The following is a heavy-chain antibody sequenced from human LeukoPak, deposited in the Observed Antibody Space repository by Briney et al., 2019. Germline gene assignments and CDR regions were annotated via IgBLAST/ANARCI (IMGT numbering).Heavy chain of an antibody. J-gene: IGHJ4*02. CDR3: ARRLDSSGFASDY. D-gene: IGHD3-22*01. Sequence: PGGSLRLSCAASGFTFSSYAMHWVRQAPGKGLEWVTVIPYDGRNKYYADSVKGRFTISRDNSKNTLYLQMNSLRAEDTAVYFCARRLDSSGFASDYWGQGTLVTVSS. CDR2: IPYDGRNK. CDR1: GFTFSSYA. V-gene: IGHV3-30*07.